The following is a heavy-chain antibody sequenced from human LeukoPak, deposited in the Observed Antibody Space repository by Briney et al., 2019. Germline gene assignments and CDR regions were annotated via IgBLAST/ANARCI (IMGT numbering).Heavy chain of an antibody. CDR2: IYPGDSDT. V-gene: IGHV5-51*01. Sequence: GESLQIPSKGSGYGFTSYWIGWVRRVPGKGLEWMGIIYPGDSDTRYSPSFQGQVTISADKSISTAYPQWSSLKASDTAMYYCARHFSPSGYSHDAFDIWAQGTMVTVSS. CDR1: GYGFTSYW. CDR3: ARHFSPSGYSHDAFDI. J-gene: IGHJ3*02. D-gene: IGHD3-22*01.